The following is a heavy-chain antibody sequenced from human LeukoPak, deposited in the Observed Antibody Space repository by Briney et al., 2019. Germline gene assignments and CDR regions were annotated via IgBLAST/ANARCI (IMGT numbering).Heavy chain of an antibody. CDR1: GGSIRSSYYY. Sequence: PSETLSLTCTVSGGSIRSSYYYWGWIRQPPGKGLEWIGSIYDSGSTYYNPSLKSRVTISVDTSKNQFSLKLNSVTAADTAVYYCARVAITIFGNHQVDYYGMDVWGQGTTVTVSS. CDR3: ARVAITIFGNHQVDYYGMDV. CDR2: IYDSGST. V-gene: IGHV4-39*01. J-gene: IGHJ6*02. D-gene: IGHD3-3*01.